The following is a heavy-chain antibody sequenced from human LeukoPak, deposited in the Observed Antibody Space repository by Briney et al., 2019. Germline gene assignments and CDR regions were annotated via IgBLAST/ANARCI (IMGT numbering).Heavy chain of an antibody. J-gene: IGHJ4*02. CDR1: GFSFSSYS. CDR2: ISHSSSNI. Sequence: RGSLRLSCAASGFSFSSYSIYWIRQAPGKGLELVAHISHSSSNIDYADSVKGRFTVSRDNAKNSLYLQMTGLRAEDTAIYYCAKNEYYDNRPAFDCWGQGTLVTVSS. CDR3: AKNEYYDNRPAFDC. V-gene: IGHV3-48*01. D-gene: IGHD3-22*01.